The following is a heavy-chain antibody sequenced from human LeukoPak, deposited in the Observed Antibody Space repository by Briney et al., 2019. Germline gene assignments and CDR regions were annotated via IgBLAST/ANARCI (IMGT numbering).Heavy chain of an antibody. CDR3: ARGQITMVRGVIRGAAGWFDP. J-gene: IGHJ5*02. D-gene: IGHD3-10*01. CDR2: INHSGST. V-gene: IGHV4-34*01. Sequence: PSETLSLTCAVYGGSFSGYYWSWIRQPPGKGLGWIGEINHSGSTNYNPSLKSRVTISVDTSKNQFSLKLSSVTAADTAVYYCARGQITMVRGVIRGAAGWFDPWGQGTLVTVSS. CDR1: GGSFSGYY.